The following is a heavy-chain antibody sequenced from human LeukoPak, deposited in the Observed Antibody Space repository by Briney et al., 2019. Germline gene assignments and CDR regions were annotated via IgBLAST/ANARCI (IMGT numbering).Heavy chain of an antibody. J-gene: IGHJ4*02. V-gene: IGHV3-74*01. CDR2: VNSDGSGT. Sequence: GGSLRLSCAASGFTFSRYSMHWVRQAPGKGLVWVSHVNSDGSGTDYADSVKGRFTISRDNAKNSLYLQMNSLRAEDTAVYYCARRQGLNYYGSGDRKTPQRADFDYWGQGTLVTVSS. CDR1: GFTFSRYS. CDR3: ARRQGLNYYGSGDRKTPQRADFDY. D-gene: IGHD3-10*01.